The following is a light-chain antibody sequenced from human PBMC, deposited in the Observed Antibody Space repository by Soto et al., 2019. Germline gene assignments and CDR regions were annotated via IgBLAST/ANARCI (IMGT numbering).Light chain of an antibody. J-gene: IGLJ2*01. Sequence: QSALTQPASVSGSPGQSITISCTGSSSDVGTYNLVSWYQHHPGKAPKLMISEVIKRPSGVSNRFSGSKSGNTASLTISGLQAEDEADYYCYSYAGSSIFVFGGGTKLTVL. V-gene: IGLV2-23*02. CDR2: EVI. CDR1: SSDVGTYNL. CDR3: YSYAGSSIFV.